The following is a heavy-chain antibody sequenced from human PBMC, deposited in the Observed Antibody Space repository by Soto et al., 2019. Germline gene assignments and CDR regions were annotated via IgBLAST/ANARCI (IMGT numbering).Heavy chain of an antibody. CDR3: ARFVDAFDI. CDR2: ISYDGSNK. V-gene: IGHV3-30*03. CDR1: GFTFSSYG. Sequence: PGGSLRLSCAASGFTFSSYGMHWVRQAPGKGLEWVAVISYDGSNKYYADSVKGRFTISRDNSKNTLYLQMNSLRAEDTAVYYCARFVDAFDIWGQGTMVTVSS. J-gene: IGHJ3*02.